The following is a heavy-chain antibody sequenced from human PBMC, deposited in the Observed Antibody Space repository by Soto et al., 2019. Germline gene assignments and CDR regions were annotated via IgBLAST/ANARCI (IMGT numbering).Heavy chain of an antibody. CDR3: ARFSGSYTRGLDY. CDR2: SRNKANSYST. D-gene: IGHD1-26*01. Sequence: EVQLVESGGGLVHPGGSLRLSCAAYGFTFSDHYMDWVRQAPGKGLEWVGRSRNKANSYSTEYAASVKGRFTISRDESKNSLYLQMNSLKTEDTAVYYCARFSGSYTRGLDYWGQGTLVTVSS. J-gene: IGHJ4*02. CDR1: GFTFSDHY. V-gene: IGHV3-72*01.